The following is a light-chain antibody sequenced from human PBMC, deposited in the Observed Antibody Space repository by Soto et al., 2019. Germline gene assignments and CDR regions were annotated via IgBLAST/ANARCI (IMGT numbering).Light chain of an antibody. CDR2: SNS. J-gene: IGLJ1*01. CDR1: SSNIGSNT. V-gene: IGLV1-44*01. Sequence: QSVLTQPPSASGTPRQRVTISCSGSSSNIGSNTVNWYQQLPGTAPKLLIYSNSQRPSGVPDRFSGSKSGTSASLAISGLQSEDEADYYCAAWDDSLNGYVFGTGT. CDR3: AAWDDSLNGYV.